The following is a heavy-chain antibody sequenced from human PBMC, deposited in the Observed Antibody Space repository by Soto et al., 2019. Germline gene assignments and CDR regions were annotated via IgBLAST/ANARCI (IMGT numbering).Heavy chain of an antibody. D-gene: IGHD5-12*01. CDR3: AKDGYNLQTLLGLLDY. CDR2: IIPIFGTA. CDR1: GGTFSSYA. Sequence: SVKVSCKASGGTFSSYAISWVRQAPAQGLEWMGGIIPIFGTANYAQKFQGRVTTTADESTSTDYMELSSLRSEDTAVYYCAKDGYNLQTLLGLLDYWGQGTLVTVSS. J-gene: IGHJ4*02. V-gene: IGHV1-69*13.